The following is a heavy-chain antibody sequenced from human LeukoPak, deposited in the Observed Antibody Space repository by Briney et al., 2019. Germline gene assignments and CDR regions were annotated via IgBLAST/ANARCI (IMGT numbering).Heavy chain of an antibody. J-gene: IGHJ4*02. Sequence: SEPLSLTCTVSGGSISSYYWSWIRPPAGKGLEWIGRIYTSGSTNYNPYLKRRVTMSVDTSKNQFALKLSSVTAADTAVYYCARDSTMVRGAYYFDYWGQGTLVTVSS. V-gene: IGHV4-4*07. CDR2: IYTSGST. CDR3: ARDSTMVRGAYYFDY. D-gene: IGHD3-10*01. CDR1: GGSISSYY.